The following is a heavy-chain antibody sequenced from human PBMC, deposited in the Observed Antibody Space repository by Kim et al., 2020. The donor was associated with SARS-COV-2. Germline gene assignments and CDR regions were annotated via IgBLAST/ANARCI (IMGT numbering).Heavy chain of an antibody. V-gene: IGHV3-9*01. CDR1: GFTFDDYA. Sequence: GGSLRLSCAASGFTFDDYAMEWVRQAPGKGLEWVAVITWNSGSIGYADSVKGRFAISRDNAKNSLYLQMNSLRIEDTALYYCAGWSYYGMDVWGQGTTVTVSS. CDR2: ITWNSGSI. D-gene: IGHD6-19*01. J-gene: IGHJ6*02. CDR3: AGWSYYGMDV.